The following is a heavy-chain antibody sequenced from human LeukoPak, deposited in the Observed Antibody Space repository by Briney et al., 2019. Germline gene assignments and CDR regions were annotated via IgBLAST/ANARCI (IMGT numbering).Heavy chain of an antibody. CDR3: ARRNQADDY. V-gene: IGHV3-74*01. CDR1: GFTFRSYW. J-gene: IGHJ4*02. Sequence: PGRSLRLSCAASGFTFRSYWMHWVRQVPGKGLVWVARINPGGSSITYADSVKGRFTISRDNAKNTLYLQMDSLRAEDTGVYYCARRNQADDYWGQGTLVTVSS. D-gene: IGHD1-14*01. CDR2: INPGGSSI.